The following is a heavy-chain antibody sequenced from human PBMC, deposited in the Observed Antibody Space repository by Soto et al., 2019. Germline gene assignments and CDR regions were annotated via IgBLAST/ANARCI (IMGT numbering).Heavy chain of an antibody. CDR2: INPNSGGT. J-gene: IGHJ6*02. CDR1: GYTFTGYY. D-gene: IGHD2-2*01. Sequence: QVQLVQSGAEVKKPGASVKVSCKASGYTFTGYYMHWVRQAPGQGLEWMGWINPNSGGTNYAQKFQGWVTMTRDTSISTDYMELSRLRSDDTAVYYCARSDPPYCSSTSCYEYYYYGMDVWGQGTTVTVSS. CDR3: ARSDPPYCSSTSCYEYYYYGMDV. V-gene: IGHV1-2*04.